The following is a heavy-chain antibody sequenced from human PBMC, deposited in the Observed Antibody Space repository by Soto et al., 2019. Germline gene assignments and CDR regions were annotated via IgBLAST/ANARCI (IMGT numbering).Heavy chain of an antibody. CDR3: ARLGFEQQLALFDYGMDV. CDR2: INHSGST. D-gene: IGHD6-13*01. Sequence: PSETLSLTCAVYGGSFSGYYWSWIRQPPGKGLEWIGEINHSGSTNYNPSLKRRVTISVDTSKNQFSLKLSSVTAADTAVYYCARLGFEQQLALFDYGMDVWGQGTTVTVSS. CDR1: GGSFSGYY. V-gene: IGHV4-34*01. J-gene: IGHJ6*02.